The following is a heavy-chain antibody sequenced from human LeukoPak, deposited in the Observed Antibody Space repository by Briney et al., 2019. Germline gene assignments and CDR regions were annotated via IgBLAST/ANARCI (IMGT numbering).Heavy chain of an antibody. CDR2: IYYSGST. Sequence: PSETLSLTCTVSGDSISGYYWGWIRQPPGKGLEWIGSIYYSGSTYYNPSLKSRVTISVDTSKNQFSLKLSSVTAADTAVYYCARGHYYGSGSLNYWGQGTLVTVSS. D-gene: IGHD3-10*01. V-gene: IGHV4-39*07. CDR1: GDSISGYY. J-gene: IGHJ4*02. CDR3: ARGHYYGSGSLNY.